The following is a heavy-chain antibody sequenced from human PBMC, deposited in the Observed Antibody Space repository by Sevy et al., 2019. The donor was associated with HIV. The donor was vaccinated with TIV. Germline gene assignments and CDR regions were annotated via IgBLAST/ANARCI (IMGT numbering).Heavy chain of an antibody. CDR1: GFNFDIFD. D-gene: IGHD3-3*01. Sequence: GGSLRLSCAASGFNFDIFDMNWVRQAPGKGLEWVSGISGGGTKYYTDSVKGRFTVSRDNSKNTVYLQMTSLRAEDAAVYYCAKEGYYDYWGAFDIWGQGTVVTVSS. CDR3: AKEGYYDYWGAFDI. V-gene: IGHV3-23*01. J-gene: IGHJ3*02. CDR2: ISGGGTK.